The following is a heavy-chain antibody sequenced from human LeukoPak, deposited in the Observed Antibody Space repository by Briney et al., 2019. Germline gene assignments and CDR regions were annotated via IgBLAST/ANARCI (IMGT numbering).Heavy chain of an antibody. J-gene: IGHJ5*01. V-gene: IGHV4-59*08. CDR2: IHYSGNS. CDR1: GGSISSYY. CDR3: VLAPNSNWFDF. Sequence: KPSETLSLTCTVSGGSISSYYWSWIRQSPGTGLEWIGNIHYSGNSNYNPSLKGRVTMSIDTSRNQFFLKLNSVTAADTAVYYCVLAPNSNWFDFWGQGTQVTVSS. D-gene: IGHD2-8*01.